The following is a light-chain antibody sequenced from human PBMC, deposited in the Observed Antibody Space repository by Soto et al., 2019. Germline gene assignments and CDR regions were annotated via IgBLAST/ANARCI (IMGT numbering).Light chain of an antibody. CDR2: DAS. CDR3: QQRSNWAPT. Sequence: EIVLTQSPTTVSLSPGERATLSCRASQSVDAYLAWYQQRPGQAPRLLIFDASNRATGIPTRFSGSGFRTDFTLTISSLEPEDFAIYYCQQRSNWAPTFGQGTKVEIK. J-gene: IGKJ1*01. V-gene: IGKV3-11*01. CDR1: QSVDAY.